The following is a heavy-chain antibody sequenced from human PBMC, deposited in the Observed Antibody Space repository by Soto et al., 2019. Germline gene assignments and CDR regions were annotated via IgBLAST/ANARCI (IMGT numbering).Heavy chain of an antibody. CDR2: IYHSGST. CDR1: GGSISSSYW. V-gene: IGHV4-4*02. J-gene: IGHJ6*02. Sequence: QVQLQESGPGLVKPSGTLSLTCAVSGGSISSSYWWSWVRQPPGKGLEWIGEIYHSGSTNYNPSLQSRVTISVDKSKHQFSLKLSSVTAADTAVYYCARVSGSYYYGMDVWGQGTTVTVSS. D-gene: IGHD1-26*01. CDR3: ARVSGSYYYGMDV.